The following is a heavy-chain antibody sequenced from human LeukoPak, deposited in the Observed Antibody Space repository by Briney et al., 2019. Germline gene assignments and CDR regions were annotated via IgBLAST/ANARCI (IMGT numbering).Heavy chain of an antibody. D-gene: IGHD3-10*01. Sequence: GGSLRLSCAASGFSFSSYAMTWARQAPVKGLEWVSAISGDGTRTYYADSVKGRFTISRDDSKNTLYLQMNSLRAEDTAVYYCALRGAGWFGELSHYYYYGMDVWGQGTTVTVSS. V-gene: IGHV3-23*01. CDR2: ISGDGTRT. CDR1: GFSFSSYA. CDR3: ALRGAGWFGELSHYYYYGMDV. J-gene: IGHJ6*02.